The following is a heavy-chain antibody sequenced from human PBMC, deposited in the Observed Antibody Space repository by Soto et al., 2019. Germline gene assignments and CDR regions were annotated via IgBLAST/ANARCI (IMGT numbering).Heavy chain of an antibody. CDR3: AGVAVSVVPAASPGYYGMDV. CDR2: IIPIFGTA. Sequence: GASVKVSCKASGGTFSSYAISWVRQAPGQGLEWMGGIIPIFGTANHAQKFQGRVTITADESTSTAYMELSSLRSEDTAVYYCAGVAVSVVPAASPGYYGMDVWGQGTTVTVSS. CDR1: GGTFSSYA. V-gene: IGHV1-69*13. D-gene: IGHD2-2*01. J-gene: IGHJ6*02.